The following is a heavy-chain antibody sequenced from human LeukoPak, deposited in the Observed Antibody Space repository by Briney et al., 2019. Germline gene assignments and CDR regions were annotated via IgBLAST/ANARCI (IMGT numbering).Heavy chain of an antibody. J-gene: IGHJ1*01. D-gene: IGHD3-22*01. CDR1: GYTFTGYY. CDR3: ARVWLPSYYDSSGYWEYFQH. Sequence: VASVKVSCKASGYTFTGYYMHLVRQAPGQGLEWMGWINPNSGGTNYAQKFQGRVTMTRDTSISTAYMELSRLRSDDTAVYYCARVWLPSYYDSSGYWEYFQHWGQGTLVTVSP. CDR2: INPNSGGT. V-gene: IGHV1-2*02.